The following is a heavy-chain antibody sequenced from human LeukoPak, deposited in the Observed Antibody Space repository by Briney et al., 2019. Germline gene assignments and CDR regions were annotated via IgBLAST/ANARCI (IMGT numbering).Heavy chain of an antibody. J-gene: IGHJ5*02. CDR3: ARAGAYGNWFDP. CDR2: INAGNGNT. V-gene: IGHV1-3*03. CDR1: GYTFTSYA. D-gene: IGHD3-10*01. Sequence: ASVKVSCKASGYTFTSYAMHWVHQAPGQRLEWMGWINAGNGNTKYSQEFQGRVTITRDTSASTAYMELSSLRSEDMAVYYCARAGAYGNWFDPWGQGTLVTVSS.